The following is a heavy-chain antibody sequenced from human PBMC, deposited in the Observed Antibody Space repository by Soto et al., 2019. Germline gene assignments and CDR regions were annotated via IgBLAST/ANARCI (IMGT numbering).Heavy chain of an antibody. CDR1: GFSLSTVGVG. J-gene: IGHJ6*02. D-gene: IGHD3-9*01. CDR3: GGYNVLTGYHRYGIDV. CDR2: IYWNDDK. V-gene: IGHV2-5*01. Sequence: SGPTLVNPTHTLTLTCTFSGFSLSTVGVGVGWIRQPPGKSPEWLSLIYWNDDKRYSPSLNSRLTITKDTSKNQVVLTMSNMDHVDTANYYCGGYNVLTGYHRYGIDVWGQGNTVTVSS.